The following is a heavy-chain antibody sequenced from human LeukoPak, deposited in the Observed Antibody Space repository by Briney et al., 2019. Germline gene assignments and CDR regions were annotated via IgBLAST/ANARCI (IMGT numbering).Heavy chain of an antibody. CDR3: ARLGRRWSRGAFDM. CDR1: GFTFSIYS. D-gene: IGHD2-15*01. Sequence: GGPVRLSCAACGFTFSIYSMMCPRHAPGGAVVGVSSICSSRNHIYYAHSVKSRFTISRDHDQISLYLQMNTLRGEDSAVLYCARLGRRWSRGAFDMGGEGTMVTVPS. J-gene: IGHJ3*02. CDR2: ICSSRNHI. V-gene: IGHV3-21*01.